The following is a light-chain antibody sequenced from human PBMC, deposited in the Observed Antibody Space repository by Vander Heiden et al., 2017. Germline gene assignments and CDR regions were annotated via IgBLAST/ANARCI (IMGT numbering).Light chain of an antibody. Sequence: QSVLTHPPPASGTPGQRVTISCSGSSSNIGSNYVYWYQQLPGTAPKLLIYRNNQRPSGVPDRFSGSKSGTSASLAISGLRSEDEADYYCAAWDDSLSGGVFGGGTKLTVL. V-gene: IGLV1-47*01. CDR1: SSNIGSNY. CDR3: AAWDDSLSGGV. CDR2: RNN. J-gene: IGLJ2*01.